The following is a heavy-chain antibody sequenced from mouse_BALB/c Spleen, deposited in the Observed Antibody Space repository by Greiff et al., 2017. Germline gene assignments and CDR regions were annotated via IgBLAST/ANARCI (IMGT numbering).Heavy chain of an antibody. CDR3: ARDGRDYDGAWFAY. Sequence: DVMLVESGGGLVQPGGSLKLSCAASGFTFSSYGMSWVRQTPDKRLELVATINSNGGSTYYPDSVKGRFTISRDNAKNTLYLQMSSLKSEDTAMYYCARDGRDYDGAWFAYWGQGTLVTVSA. D-gene: IGHD2-4*01. J-gene: IGHJ3*01. V-gene: IGHV5-6-3*01. CDR2: INSNGGST. CDR1: GFTFSSYG.